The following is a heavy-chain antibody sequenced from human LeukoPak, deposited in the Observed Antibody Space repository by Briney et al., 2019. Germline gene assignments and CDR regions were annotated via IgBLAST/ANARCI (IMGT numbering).Heavy chain of an antibody. V-gene: IGHV1-69*13. CDR2: IIPIFGTA. CDR1: GGTFSSYA. Sequence: ASVTVSCTASGGTFSSYAISWVRQAPGQGLEWMGGIIPIFGTANYAQKFQGRVTITADESTSTAYMELSSLRSEDTAVYYCATTLGIVDYYYYGMDVWGQGTTVTVSS. J-gene: IGHJ6*02. D-gene: IGHD1-26*01. CDR3: ATTLGIVDYYYYGMDV.